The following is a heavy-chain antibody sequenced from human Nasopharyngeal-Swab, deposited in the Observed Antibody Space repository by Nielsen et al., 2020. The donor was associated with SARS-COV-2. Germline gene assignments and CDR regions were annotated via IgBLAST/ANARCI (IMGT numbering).Heavy chain of an antibody. CDR2: INHSGST. CDR1: GGSFSDHY. Sequence: SETLSLTCGVYGGSFSDHYWSWIRQPPGKGLEWIGEINHSGSTNYNPSLKSRVTMSVDRSKNQFSLNLSSVTAADTAVYYCARDRADYHISYYYYMDVWGKGTTVAVSS. CDR3: ARDRADYHISYYYYMDV. J-gene: IGHJ6*03. V-gene: IGHV4-34*01. D-gene: IGHD4-11*01.